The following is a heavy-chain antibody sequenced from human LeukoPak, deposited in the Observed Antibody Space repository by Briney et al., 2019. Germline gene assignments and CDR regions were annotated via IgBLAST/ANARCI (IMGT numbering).Heavy chain of an antibody. V-gene: IGHV1-69*06. J-gene: IGHJ4*02. CDR2: VIPIFGTA. Sequence: GSSVKVSYKASGGTFISYAISWVRQAPGQGLEWMGGVIPIFGTANYAQKFQGRVTITADKSTSTAYMDLSSLRSEDTAVYYCARDPPNWNDPNYFDYWGQGTLVSVSS. CDR3: ARDPPNWNDPNYFDY. CDR1: GGTFISYA. D-gene: IGHD1-1*01.